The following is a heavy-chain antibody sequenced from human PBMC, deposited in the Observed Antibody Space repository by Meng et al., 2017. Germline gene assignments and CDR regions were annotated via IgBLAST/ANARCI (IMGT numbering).Heavy chain of an antibody. CDR2: IYSGGST. CDR1: GFTVSSNY. V-gene: IGHV3-53*01. Sequence: EVQLVGAGGGLIQPGGSLRLSFAASGFTVSSNYMSWVRQAPGKGLEWVSVIYSGGSTYYADSVKGRFTISRDNSKNTLYLQMNSLRAEDTAVYYCARAVTRYYFDYWGQGTLVTASS. CDR3: ARAVTRYYFDY. D-gene: IGHD4-17*01. J-gene: IGHJ4*02.